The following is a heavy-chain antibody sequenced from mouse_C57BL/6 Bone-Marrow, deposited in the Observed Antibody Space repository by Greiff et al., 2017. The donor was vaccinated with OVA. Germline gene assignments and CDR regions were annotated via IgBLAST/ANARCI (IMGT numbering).Heavy chain of an antibody. CDR3: ATSNYPYYAMDY. D-gene: IGHD2-5*01. CDR2: IWSGGST. CDR1: GFSLTSYG. J-gene: IGHJ4*01. Sequence: VQVVESGPGLVQPSQSLSITCTVSGFSLTSYGVHWVRQSPGKGLEWLGVIWSGGSTDYNAAFISRLSISKDNSKSQVFFKMNSLQADDTAIYYCATSNYPYYAMDYWGQGTSVTVSS. V-gene: IGHV2-2*01.